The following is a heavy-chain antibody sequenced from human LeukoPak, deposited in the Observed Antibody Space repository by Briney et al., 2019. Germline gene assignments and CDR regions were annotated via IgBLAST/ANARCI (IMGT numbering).Heavy chain of an antibody. CDR3: ARVTWGHLSYYFDY. D-gene: IGHD2/OR15-2a*01. Sequence: LETLSLTCTVSGGSISSYYWSWIRQPPGKGLEWIGYIYYSGSTNYNPSLKSRVTISVDTSKNQFSLKLSSVTAADTAVYYCARVTWGHLSYYFDYWGQGTLVTVSS. J-gene: IGHJ4*02. CDR1: GGSISSYY. CDR2: IYYSGST. V-gene: IGHV4-59*01.